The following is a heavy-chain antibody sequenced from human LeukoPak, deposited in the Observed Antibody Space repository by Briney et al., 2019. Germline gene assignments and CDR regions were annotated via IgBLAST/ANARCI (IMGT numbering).Heavy chain of an antibody. V-gene: IGHV1-46*01. CDR3: ARGGSSSSPFFDY. CDR1: GYTFTNYF. CDR2: INPSGGST. Sequence: ASVKVSCKASGYTFTNYFMHWVRQATGQGRVWMGIINPSGGSTSYAQKFQGRVTMTRDTSTSTVYMELSSLRSEDTAVYYCARGGSSSSPFFDYWGQGTLVTVSS. J-gene: IGHJ4*02. D-gene: IGHD6-13*01.